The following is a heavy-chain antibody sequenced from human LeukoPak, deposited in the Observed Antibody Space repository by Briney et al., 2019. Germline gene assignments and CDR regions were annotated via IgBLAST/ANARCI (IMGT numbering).Heavy chain of an antibody. CDR3: TTDPDDSSGYYPYYFDY. D-gene: IGHD3-22*01. V-gene: IGHV3-15*01. J-gene: IGHJ4*02. CDR1: GFTFSNAW. Sequence: PGGSLRLSCAASGFTFSNAWMSWVRQAPGKGLEWVGRIKSKTDGGTTDYAAPVKGRFTISRDDSKNTLYLQMNSPKTEDTAVYYCTTDPDDSSGYYPYYFDYWGQGTLVTVSS. CDR2: IKSKTDGGTT.